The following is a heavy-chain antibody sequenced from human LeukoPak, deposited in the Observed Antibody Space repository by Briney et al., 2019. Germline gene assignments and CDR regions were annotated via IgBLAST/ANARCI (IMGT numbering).Heavy chain of an antibody. CDR2: IYYNGAT. D-gene: IGHD2-15*01. J-gene: IGHJ4*02. Sequence: SETLSLTCTVSGGSITDYYWIWIRQPPGKGLEYIGYIYYNGATNYNPSLKSRVTISVDTSKNPFSLNLRSVTAADTAVYYCTRSDYSTYFNYWGPGTLVTVSS. CDR1: GGSITDYY. CDR3: TRSDYSTYFNY. V-gene: IGHV4-59*01.